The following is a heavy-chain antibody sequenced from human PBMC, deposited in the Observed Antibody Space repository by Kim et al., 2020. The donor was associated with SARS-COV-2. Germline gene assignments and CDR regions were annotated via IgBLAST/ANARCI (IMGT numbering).Heavy chain of an antibody. CDR3: ARRYSNYWYFDL. Sequence: NYTPSLKSRVTMSVATSKNQFSLRLNSVTAADAAMYYCARRYSNYWYFDLWGRGTLVTVSS. V-gene: IGHV4-59*08. D-gene: IGHD4-4*01. J-gene: IGHJ2*01.